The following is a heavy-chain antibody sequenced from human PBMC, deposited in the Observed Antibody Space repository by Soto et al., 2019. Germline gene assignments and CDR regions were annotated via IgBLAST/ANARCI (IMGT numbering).Heavy chain of an antibody. J-gene: IGHJ4*02. D-gene: IGHD3-10*01. V-gene: IGHV2-70*01. CDR3: ARSYYYGSGSYYSPRSYFDY. Sequence: SGPTLVNPTQTLTLTCTFSGFSLSTSGMCVSWIRQPPGKALEWLALIDWDDDKYYSTSLKTRLTISKDTSKNQVVLTMTNMDPVDTATYYCARSYYYGSGSYYSPRSYFDYWGQGTLVTVSS. CDR1: GFSLSTSGMC. CDR2: IDWDDDK.